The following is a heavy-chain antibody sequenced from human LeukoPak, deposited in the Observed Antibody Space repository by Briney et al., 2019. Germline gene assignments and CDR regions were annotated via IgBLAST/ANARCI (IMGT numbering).Heavy chain of an antibody. J-gene: IGHJ4*02. CDR2: IYYSGST. CDR3: ARDNYDSHFDY. V-gene: IGHV4-31*03. D-gene: IGHD3-22*01. Sequence: SETLSLTCTVSGGSISSGGYYWSWIRQHPGKGLEWIGYIYYSGSTYNNPSLKSRVTISVDTSKNQFSLKLSSVTAADTAVYYCARDNYDSHFDYWGQGTLVTVSS. CDR1: GGSISSGGYY.